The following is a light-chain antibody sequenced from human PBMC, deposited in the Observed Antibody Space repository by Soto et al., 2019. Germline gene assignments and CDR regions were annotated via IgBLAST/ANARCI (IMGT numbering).Light chain of an antibody. CDR2: EVS. V-gene: IGLV2-14*01. Sequence: ALTQPASVSGSPGQSITISCPGTSSEVGGYNYVSWYQQHPGKAPKLMIYEVSNRPSGVSNRFSGSKSVNTASLTISGLQAEDEADYYCSSYTSSSTVVFGGGTKLTVL. CDR3: SSYTSSSTVV. J-gene: IGLJ2*01. CDR1: SSEVGGYNY.